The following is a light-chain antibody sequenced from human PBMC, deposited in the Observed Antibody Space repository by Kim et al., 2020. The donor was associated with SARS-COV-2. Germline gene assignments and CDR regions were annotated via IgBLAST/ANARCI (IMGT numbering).Light chain of an antibody. Sequence: QSFIISYTGTRGDGGGYNYVSWYQHHPGKAPKLMIYDVSKRPSGVPDRFSGSKSGHTASLTVSGLQAEDEADYYCSSYPGSNNLGVFGGGTQLTVL. V-gene: IGLV2-8*01. CDR1: RGDGGGYNY. CDR2: DVS. J-gene: IGLJ3*02. CDR3: SSYPGSNNLGV.